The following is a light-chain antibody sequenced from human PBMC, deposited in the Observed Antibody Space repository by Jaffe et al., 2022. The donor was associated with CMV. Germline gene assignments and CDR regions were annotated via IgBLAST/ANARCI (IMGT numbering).Light chain of an antibody. CDR2: KDS. Sequence: SYELTQPPSVSVSPGQTARITCSGDGLAKQYVYWYQQKSGQAPLLLIYKDSERPSGIPERFSGSSSGTTVTLTITGVQAEDEADYYCLSADTSATYVFGTGTKVTVL. V-gene: IGLV3-25*03. CDR3: LSADTSATYV. CDR1: GLAKQY. J-gene: IGLJ1*01.